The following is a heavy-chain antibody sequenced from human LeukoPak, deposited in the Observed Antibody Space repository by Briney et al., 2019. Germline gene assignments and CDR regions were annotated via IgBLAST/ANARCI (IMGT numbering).Heavy chain of an antibody. CDR3: ARAPWYDSWSGYQYYFDY. Sequence: SVKVSCKASGGTFSSYAISWVRQAPGQGLEWMGGIIPIFGTANYAQKFQGRVTITADESTSTAYMELSSLRSEDTAVYYCARAPWYDSWSGYQYYFDYWGQGTLVTVSS. V-gene: IGHV1-69*01. J-gene: IGHJ4*02. D-gene: IGHD3-3*01. CDR2: IIPIFGTA. CDR1: GGTFSSYA.